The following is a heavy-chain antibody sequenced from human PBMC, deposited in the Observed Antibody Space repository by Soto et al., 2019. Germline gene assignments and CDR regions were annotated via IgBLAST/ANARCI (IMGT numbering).Heavy chain of an antibody. CDR3: ARDPGDGSGWSD. D-gene: IGHD6-19*01. J-gene: IGHJ4*02. CDR1: SGSISGRSW. Sequence: QVQLQESGPGLVKPSGTLSLTCAVSSGSISGRSWWSWVRQPPGKGLEWIGEIYHNGNTNYNPSLKSRVTISVGKSKTQFSLKLSSVTAADTAVYYCARDPGDGSGWSDWGQGTLVTVSS. CDR2: IYHNGNT. V-gene: IGHV4-4*02.